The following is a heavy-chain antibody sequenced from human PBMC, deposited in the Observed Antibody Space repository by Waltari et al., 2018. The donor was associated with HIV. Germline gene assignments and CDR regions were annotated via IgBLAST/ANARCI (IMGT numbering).Heavy chain of an antibody. V-gene: IGHV1-18*01. J-gene: IGHJ5*02. Sequence: QLQLVQSGAEVKKPGASVKVTCKASGYTFTTYGISWARQAPGQGLEWMGWISGEDGNTNYSQNVQGRVTMTTDTSTSTAYMELRSLISDDAAVYYCARMTFGEQWLMPGWFDPWGQGPLVTVSS. CDR3: ARMTFGEQWLMPGWFDP. CDR1: GYTFTTYG. D-gene: IGHD6-19*01. CDR2: ISGEDGNT.